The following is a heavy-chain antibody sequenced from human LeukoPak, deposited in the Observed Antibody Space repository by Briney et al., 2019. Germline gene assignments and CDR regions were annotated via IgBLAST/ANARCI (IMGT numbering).Heavy chain of an antibody. D-gene: IGHD3-10*02. CDR2: IRPDGSEK. J-gene: IGHJ6*04. CDR3: AELGITMIGGV. Sequence: QSGGSLRLSCAASGLTFSTYWMSWVRQAPGKGLEWLANIRPDGSEKYYVDSVKGRFSISRDNARNSLYLQMNSLRAEDTAVYYCAELGITMIGGVWGKGTTVTISS. CDR1: GLTFSTYW. V-gene: IGHV3-7*01.